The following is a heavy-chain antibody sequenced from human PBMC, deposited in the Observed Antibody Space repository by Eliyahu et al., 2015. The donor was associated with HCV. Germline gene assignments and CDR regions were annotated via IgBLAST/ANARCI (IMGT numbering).Heavy chain of an antibody. V-gene: IGHV3-7*04. Sequence: EVQLVESGGGLVQPGGSLRLSCAASGFTFXXXWXXGVRXAPGKGXEWVANIKQXGSEKYYVDSVKGRFTISRDNAKNSLYLQMNSLRAEDTAVYYCARGGEDSSGSWDAFDIWGQGTMVTVSS. CDR3: ARGGEDSSGSWDAFDI. CDR1: GFTFXXXW. J-gene: IGHJ3*02. D-gene: IGHD3-22*01. CDR2: IKQXGSEK.